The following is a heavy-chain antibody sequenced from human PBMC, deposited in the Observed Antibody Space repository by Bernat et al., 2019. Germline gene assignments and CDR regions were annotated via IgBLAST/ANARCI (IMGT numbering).Heavy chain of an antibody. Sequence: GKRGKGGEEGREKGGEGKLSCREEGDPATTDERNWVRQAPGQGREGRGRSRPHGGGASYPQQCQGRVTMTTDTSTSIFYMELSSLRSDDTAVYYCAREQPETYNFDYWGQGALVTVSS. D-gene: IGHD1-1*01. CDR3: AREQPETYNFDY. V-gene: IGHV1-46*01. J-gene: IGHJ4*02. CDR2: SRPHGGGA. CDR1: GDPATTDE.